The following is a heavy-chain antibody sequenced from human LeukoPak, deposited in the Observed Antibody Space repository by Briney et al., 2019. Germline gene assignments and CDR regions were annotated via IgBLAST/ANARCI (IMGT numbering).Heavy chain of an antibody. Sequence: GGSLRLSCAASGFTFSSYEMNWVRQAPGKGLEWVSYISSSGSTIYYADSVKGRFTISRDNSKNTLYLQMNSLRAEDTAVYYCARESSVGLALDYWGQGTLVTVSS. CDR3: ARESSVGLALDY. J-gene: IGHJ4*02. V-gene: IGHV3-48*03. CDR1: GFTFSSYE. D-gene: IGHD6-19*01. CDR2: ISSSGSTI.